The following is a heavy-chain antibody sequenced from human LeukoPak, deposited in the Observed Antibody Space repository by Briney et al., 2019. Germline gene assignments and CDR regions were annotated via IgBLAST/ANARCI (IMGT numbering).Heavy chain of an antibody. V-gene: IGHV4-61*02. D-gene: IGHD3/OR15-3a*01. Sequence: SETLSLTCTVSGGSISSGSYYWSWIRQPAGKGLEWIGRIYTSGSTNYNPSLKSRVTISVDTSKNQFSLKLSSVTAADTAMYYCARHLDWDSGGDAFDFWGQGTMVTVSS. CDR2: IYTSGST. CDR3: ARHLDWDSGGDAFDF. J-gene: IGHJ3*01. CDR1: GGSISSGSYY.